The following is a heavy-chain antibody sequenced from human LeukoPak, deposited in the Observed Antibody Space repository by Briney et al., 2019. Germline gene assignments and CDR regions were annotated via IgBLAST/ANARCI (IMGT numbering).Heavy chain of an antibody. Sequence: RSGGSLRLSCAASGFTFSSYAMSWVRQAPGKGLEWVSAISGSGGSTYYADSVKGRFTISRDNSKNTLYLQMNSLRAEDTAVYYCAKLFYLWRDAADYWGQGTLVTVSS. CDR3: AKLFYLWRDAADY. V-gene: IGHV3-23*01. CDR1: GFTFSSYA. D-gene: IGHD3-3*01. CDR2: ISGSGGST. J-gene: IGHJ4*02.